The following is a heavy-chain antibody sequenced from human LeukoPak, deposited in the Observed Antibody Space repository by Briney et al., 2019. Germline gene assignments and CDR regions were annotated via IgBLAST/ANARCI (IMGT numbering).Heavy chain of an antibody. J-gene: IGHJ4*02. CDR3: ARDDAVTGGYLDF. D-gene: IGHD3-10*01. V-gene: IGHV3-23*01. CDR2: IHGHDGAT. Sequence: GGSLRLSCVTSGFIFNKYAMSWARQTPGKGLEWVARIHGHDGATYYPGSVRGRFTISRDTSKNTVFLQLNNLRAEDTAIYYCARDDAVTGGYLDFWGQGTLVSVSS. CDR1: GFIFNKYA.